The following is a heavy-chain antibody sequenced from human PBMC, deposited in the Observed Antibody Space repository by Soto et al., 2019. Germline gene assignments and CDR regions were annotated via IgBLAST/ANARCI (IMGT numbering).Heavy chain of an antibody. J-gene: IGHJ6*02. CDR2: ISYDGSNK. D-gene: IGHD2-15*01. CDR3: ARGALTRKSDIVVVVAASVGDYYYGMDV. Sequence: GGSLRLSCAASGFTFSSYAMHWVRQAPGKGLEWVAVISYDGSNKYYADSVKGRFTISRDNSKNTLYLQMNSLRAEDTAVYYCARGALTRKSDIVVVVAASVGDYYYGMDVWGQGTTVTVSS. CDR1: GFTFSSYA. V-gene: IGHV3-30-3*01.